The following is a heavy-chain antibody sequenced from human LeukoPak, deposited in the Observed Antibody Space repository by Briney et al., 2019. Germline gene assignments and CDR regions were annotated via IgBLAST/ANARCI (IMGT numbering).Heavy chain of an antibody. CDR3: ARDLQWEPKPKGYYFEY. CDR2: INTDNGNT. V-gene: IGHV1-3*04. CDR1: GYIFSNYA. Sequence: GASVKVSCKASGYIFSNYAIHWVRQAPGQRLEWMGWINTDNGNTKYSQKLQGRVTITRDTSANTAYMELSRLMSEDTAVYYCARDLQWEPKPKGYYFEYWGQGTLVTVSS. J-gene: IGHJ4*02. D-gene: IGHD1-26*01.